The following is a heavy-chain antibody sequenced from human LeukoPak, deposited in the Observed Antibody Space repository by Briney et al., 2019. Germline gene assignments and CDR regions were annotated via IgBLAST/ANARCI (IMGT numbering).Heavy chain of an antibody. V-gene: IGHV3-21*01. J-gene: IGHJ4*02. D-gene: IGHD3-22*01. CDR2: IDSDTDDI. CDR1: GFTFSSYS. Sequence: GGSLRLSCAASGFTFSSYSMNWVRQAPGKGLEWVSYIDSDTDDIHYADSVKGRFTISRDNAKNSLYLQMNSLRAEDTAVYYCARLKRNGYYDSSGYYYFDYWGQGTLVTVSS. CDR3: ARLKRNGYYDSSGYYYFDY.